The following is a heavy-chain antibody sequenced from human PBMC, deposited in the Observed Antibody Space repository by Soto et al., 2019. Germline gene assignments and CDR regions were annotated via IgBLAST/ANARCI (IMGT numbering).Heavy chain of an antibody. CDR3: ASTTNCSGGSCYPSGAFDI. Sequence: QVQLVQSGAEVKKPGASVKVSCKASGYTFTSYGISWVRQAPGQGLEWMGWISAYNGNTNYAQKLQGRVTMTTDTSTSTAYMELRSLRSEDTAVYYCASTTNCSGGSCYPSGAFDIWGQGTMVTVSS. V-gene: IGHV1-18*01. CDR2: ISAYNGNT. CDR1: GYTFTSYG. D-gene: IGHD2-15*01. J-gene: IGHJ3*02.